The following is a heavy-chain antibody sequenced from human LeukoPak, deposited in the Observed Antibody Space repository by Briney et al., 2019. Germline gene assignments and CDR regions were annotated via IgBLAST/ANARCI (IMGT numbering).Heavy chain of an antibody. CDR1: GGSISSSNW. CDR2: IYHSGST. J-gene: IGHJ5*02. CDR3: ARDCSSTSCYDGWFDP. D-gene: IGHD2-2*01. V-gene: IGHV4-4*02. Sequence: SETLSLTCAVSGGSISSSNWWSWVRQPPGKGLEWIGEIYHSGSTNYNPSLKSRVTISVDKSKNQFSLKLSSVAAADTAVYYCARDCSSTSCYDGWFDPWGQGTLVTVSS.